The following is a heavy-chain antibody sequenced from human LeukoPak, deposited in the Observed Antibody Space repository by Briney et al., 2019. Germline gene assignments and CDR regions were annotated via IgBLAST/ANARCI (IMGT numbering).Heavy chain of an antibody. CDR3: ARVNIVVVTATPDYFDY. Sequence: GGSLRLSCAASGFTFSSYAMSWVRQAPGKGLEWVSAISGSGGSTYYADSVKGRFTISRDNAKNSLYLQMNSLRAEDTAVYYCARVNIVVVTATPDYFDYWGQGTLVTVSS. D-gene: IGHD2-21*02. J-gene: IGHJ4*02. V-gene: IGHV3-23*01. CDR2: ISGSGGST. CDR1: GFTFSSYA.